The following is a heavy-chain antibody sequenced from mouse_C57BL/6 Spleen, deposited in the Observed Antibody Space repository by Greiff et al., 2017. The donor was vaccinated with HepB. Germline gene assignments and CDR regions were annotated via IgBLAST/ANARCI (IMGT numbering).Heavy chain of an antibody. CDR1: GYSFTGYY. Sequence: VQLQQSGPELVKPGASVKISCKASGYSFTGYYMNWVKQSPEKSLEWIGEINPSTGGTTYNQKFKAKATLTVDKSSSTAYMQLKSLTSEDSAVYYCARKGGDGYLAWFAYWGQGTLVTVSA. J-gene: IGHJ3*01. V-gene: IGHV1-42*01. D-gene: IGHD2-3*01. CDR2: INPSTGGT. CDR3: ARKGGDGYLAWFAY.